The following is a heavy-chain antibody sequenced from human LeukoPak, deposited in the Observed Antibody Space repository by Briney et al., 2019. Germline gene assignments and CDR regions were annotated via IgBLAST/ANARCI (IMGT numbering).Heavy chain of an antibody. CDR3: ARDFWGDRDNWFDP. V-gene: IGHV4-4*07. D-gene: IGHD2-21*01. J-gene: IGHJ5*02. CDR1: GGSISSYY. Sequence: SETLSLTCTVSGGSISSYYWSWIRQPAGRGLEWIGRIYTSGSTNYNPSLKSRVTMSVDTSKNQFSLKLSSVTAADTAVYYCARDFWGDRDNWFDPWGQGTLVTVSS. CDR2: IYTSGST.